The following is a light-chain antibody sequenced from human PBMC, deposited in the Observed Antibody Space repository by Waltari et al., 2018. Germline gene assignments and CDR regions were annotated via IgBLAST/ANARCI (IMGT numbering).Light chain of an antibody. CDR2: DVS. V-gene: IGLV2-14*03. Sequence: QSALTQPASVSGSPGQSITISCTGTSSDVGGSNFVSWYQHHPGKAPKLMIYDVSKRPSGVSNRFSGSKSRNTPSLTISGLQAEDESDYYCSSHTSSNTVVFGGGTKLTVL. CDR3: SSHTSSNTVV. CDR1: SSDVGGSNF. J-gene: IGLJ2*01.